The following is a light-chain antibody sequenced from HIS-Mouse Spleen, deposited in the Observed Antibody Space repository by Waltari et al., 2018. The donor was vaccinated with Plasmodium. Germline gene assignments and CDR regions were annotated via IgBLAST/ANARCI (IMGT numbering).Light chain of an antibody. V-gene: IGLV3-25*03. CDR1: AFQNQL. CDR3: QSADSSGTYRV. CDR2: KGS. J-gene: IGLJ2*01. Sequence: FELTKPPRGSVSPGRTPRPPSPGIAFQNQLVFGYQQKPGQAPVLVIYKGSERPSGIPERFSGSSSGTTVTLTISGVQAEDEADYYCQSADSSGTYRVFGGGTKLTVL.